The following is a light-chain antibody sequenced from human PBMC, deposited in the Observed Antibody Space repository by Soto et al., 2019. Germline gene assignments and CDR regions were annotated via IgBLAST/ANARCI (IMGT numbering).Light chain of an antibody. J-gene: IGKJ3*01. CDR3: QQFNTYPPT. Sequence: DIQMTQSPSSLSASVGDRVTITCQASQDISNYLNWYQQKPGKAPKLLIYDASNLETGVPSRFSGSGSGTDFTFTISSLQPEDIATYYCQQFNTYPPTFGPGTKVDIK. CDR1: QDISNY. V-gene: IGKV1-33*01. CDR2: DAS.